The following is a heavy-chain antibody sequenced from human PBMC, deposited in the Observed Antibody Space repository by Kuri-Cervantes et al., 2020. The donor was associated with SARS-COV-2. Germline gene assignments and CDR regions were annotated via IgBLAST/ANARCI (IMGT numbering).Heavy chain of an antibody. CDR2: ISGSGGST. CDR3: AKDLRLLWFGELLGFDP. V-gene: IGHV3-23*01. Sequence: GGSLRLSCAASGFTFSSYAMSWVRQAPGKGLEWVSAISGSGGSTYYADSVKGRFTISRDNSKNTLYLQMNGLRAEDTAVYYCAKDLRLLWFGELLGFDPWGQGTLVTVSS. J-gene: IGHJ5*02. D-gene: IGHD3-10*01. CDR1: GFTFSSYA.